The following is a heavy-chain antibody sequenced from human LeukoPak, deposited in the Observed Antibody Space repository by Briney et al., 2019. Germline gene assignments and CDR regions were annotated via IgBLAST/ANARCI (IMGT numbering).Heavy chain of an antibody. J-gene: IGHJ3*02. CDR1: GYTLTELS. D-gene: IGHD6-19*01. CDR2: FDPEDGET. V-gene: IGHV1-24*01. Sequence: ASVKVSCKVSGYTLTELSMHWVRQAPGKGLEWMGGFDPEDGETIYAQKFQGRVTMTEDTSTDTAYMELSSLRSEDTAVYYCATDGYDSGWYYDAFDIWGQGTIITVSS. CDR3: ATDGYDSGWYYDAFDI.